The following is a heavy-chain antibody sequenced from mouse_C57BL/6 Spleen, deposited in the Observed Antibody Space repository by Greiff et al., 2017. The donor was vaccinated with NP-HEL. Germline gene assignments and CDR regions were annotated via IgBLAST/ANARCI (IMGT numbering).Heavy chain of an antibody. Sequence: EVKVVESGGGLVQPKGSLKLSCAASGFSFNTYAMNWVRQAPGKGLEWVARIRSKSNNYATYYADSVKDRFTISRDDSESMLYLQMNNLKTEDTAMYYCVRHANWDWYFDVWGTGTTVTVSS. J-gene: IGHJ1*03. V-gene: IGHV10-1*01. CDR1: GFSFNTYA. D-gene: IGHD4-1*01. CDR3: VRHANWDWYFDV. CDR2: IRSKSNNYAT.